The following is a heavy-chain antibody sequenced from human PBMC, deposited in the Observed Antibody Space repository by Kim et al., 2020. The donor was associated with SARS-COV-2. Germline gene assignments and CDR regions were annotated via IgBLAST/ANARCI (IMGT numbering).Heavy chain of an antibody. Sequence: ASVKVSCKASGYTFTSYAMHWVRQAPGQRLEWMGWINAGNGNTKYSQKFQGRVTITRDTSASTAYMELSSLRSEDTAVYYCAREKLGLHIRYYYGMDVWGQGTTVTVSS. CDR2: INAGNGNT. J-gene: IGHJ6*02. D-gene: IGHD5-12*01. CDR1: GYTFTSYA. V-gene: IGHV1-3*01. CDR3: AREKLGLHIRYYYGMDV.